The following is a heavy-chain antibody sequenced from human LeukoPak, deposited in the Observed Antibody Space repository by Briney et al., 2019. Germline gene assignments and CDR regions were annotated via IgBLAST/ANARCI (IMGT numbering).Heavy chain of an antibody. CDR1: GGSISSYY. CDR2: IYYSGST. V-gene: IGHV4-59*01. CDR3: ARGFEAYYYDSSGHVAFDI. D-gene: IGHD3-22*01. J-gene: IGHJ3*02. Sequence: SETLSLTCTVSGGSISSYYWSWIRQPPGKGLEWIGYIYYSGSTNYNPSLKSRVTISVDTSKNQFSLKLSSVTAADTAVYYCARGFEAYYYDSSGHVAFDIWGQGTMVTVSS.